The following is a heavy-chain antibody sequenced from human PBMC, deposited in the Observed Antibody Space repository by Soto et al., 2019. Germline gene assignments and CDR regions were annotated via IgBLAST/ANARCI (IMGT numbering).Heavy chain of an antibody. J-gene: IGHJ6*02. CDR1: GYSFTSYW. Sequence: CKGSGYSFTSYWIGWVRQMPGKGLEWMGIIYPGDSDTRYSPSFQGQVTISADKSISTAYLQWSSLKASDTAMYYCARGGDTAKDYYYYGMDVWGQGTTVTVSS. D-gene: IGHD5-18*01. V-gene: IGHV5-51*01. CDR2: IYPGDSDT. CDR3: ARGGDTAKDYYYYGMDV.